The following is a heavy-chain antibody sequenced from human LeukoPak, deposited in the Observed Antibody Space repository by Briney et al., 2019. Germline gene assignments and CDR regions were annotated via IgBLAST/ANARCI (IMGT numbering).Heavy chain of an antibody. CDR2: ITKTGRTT. Sequence: PGGSLRISCAASGFSFNAYAMTWVRQAPGKGLEWVSSITKTGRTTSYTGSVKGRFTISRDNSKNTLHLQMNRLRVDDTALYFCAKDHDNTDSYYYFDSWGLGTLVTVSS. CDR1: GFSFNAYA. J-gene: IGHJ4*02. CDR3: AKDHDNTDSYYYFDS. D-gene: IGHD3-10*01. V-gene: IGHV3-23*01.